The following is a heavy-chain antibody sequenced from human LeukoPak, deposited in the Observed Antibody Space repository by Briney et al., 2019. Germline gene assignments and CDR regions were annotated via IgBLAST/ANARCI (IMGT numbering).Heavy chain of an antibody. Sequence: PGGSLRLSCAASGFTFSSYSMNWVRQAPGKGLEWVSSISSSSSYIYYADSVKGRFTISRDNAKNSLYLQMNSLRAEDTAVYYCARWLWQSTSYWYFDLWGRGTLVTVSS. CDR1: GFTFSSYS. V-gene: IGHV3-21*01. CDR2: ISSSSSYI. J-gene: IGHJ2*01. D-gene: IGHD2-21*01. CDR3: ARWLWQSTSYWYFDL.